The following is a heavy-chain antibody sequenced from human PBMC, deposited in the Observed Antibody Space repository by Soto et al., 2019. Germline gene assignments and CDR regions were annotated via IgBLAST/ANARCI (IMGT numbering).Heavy chain of an antibody. Sequence: AAVKFSFKASGYTFTSYAMHWVRQAPGQRLDCIGWINAGNGNTKYSQKFQGRVTITRDTSASTAYMELSSLRSEDTAVYYCAGDGLYYYDSNGYYRDYWGQGTLVTVSS. CDR3: AGDGLYYYDSNGYYRDY. CDR1: GYTFTSYA. J-gene: IGHJ4*02. CDR2: INAGNGNT. D-gene: IGHD3-22*01. V-gene: IGHV1-3*01.